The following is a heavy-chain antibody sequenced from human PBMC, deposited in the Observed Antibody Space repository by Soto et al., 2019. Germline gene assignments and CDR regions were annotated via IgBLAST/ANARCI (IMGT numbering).Heavy chain of an antibody. D-gene: IGHD2-21*01. Sequence: EVQLVESGGNLVQPGGSLRLSCAASGFTFSSYSMNWVRQAPGKGLEWVSHISSSSSIIYYADAVKGRFTISRDNGKNSLYLQMNSLRDEDTAVYYCARDMDCGAECSPGVVYYGMDVWGQGTTVTVSS. J-gene: IGHJ6*02. V-gene: IGHV3-48*02. CDR1: GFTFSSYS. CDR2: ISSSSSII. CDR3: ARDMDCGAECSPGVVYYGMDV.